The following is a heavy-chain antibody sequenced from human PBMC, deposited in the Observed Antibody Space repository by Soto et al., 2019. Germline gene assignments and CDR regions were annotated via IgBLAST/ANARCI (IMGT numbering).Heavy chain of an antibody. D-gene: IGHD6-13*01. CDR1: WFAFSTYP. J-gene: IGHJ4*02. Sequence: GGSLRLSCAASWFAFSTYPMHWVRQAPGKGLEWVAVISYDGTKKYFADSVKGRFTISRDNSQNTLYLQLNSLRAEDTAVYYCVREYSGTPYYFDYWGQGTLVTAPQ. V-gene: IGHV3-30-3*01. CDR3: VREYSGTPYYFDY. CDR2: ISYDGTKK.